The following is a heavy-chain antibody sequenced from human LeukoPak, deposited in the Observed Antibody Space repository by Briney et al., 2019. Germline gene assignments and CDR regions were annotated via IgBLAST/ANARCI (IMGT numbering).Heavy chain of an antibody. J-gene: IGHJ6*03. Sequence: SETLSLTCTVSGGSISSYYWSWIRQPPGKGLEWIGYIYYSGSTNYNPSLKSRVTISVDTSKNQFSLKLSSVTAADTAVYYCARAPGTYYYYYYVDVWGKGTTVTVSS. CDR2: IYYSGST. D-gene: IGHD1-1*01. V-gene: IGHV4-59*01. CDR3: ARAPGTYYYYYYVDV. CDR1: GGSISSYY.